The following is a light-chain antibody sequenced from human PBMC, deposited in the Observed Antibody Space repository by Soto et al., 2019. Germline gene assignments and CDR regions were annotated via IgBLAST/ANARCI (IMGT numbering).Light chain of an antibody. J-gene: IGLJ1*01. Sequence: QSVLTQPPSVSGAPGQRVTISCTGSSSNIGAGYVVHWYQQLPGAAPKLLIFSDNNRPSGVPDRFSGSKSGTSASQAITGLRAEDEADYYCSSYTSSSTLYVFGTGTKVTVL. CDR3: SSYTSSSTLYV. CDR1: SSNIGAGYV. V-gene: IGLV1-40*01. CDR2: SDN.